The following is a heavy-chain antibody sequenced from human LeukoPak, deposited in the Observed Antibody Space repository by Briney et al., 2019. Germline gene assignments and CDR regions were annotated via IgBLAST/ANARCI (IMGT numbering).Heavy chain of an antibody. V-gene: IGHV3-33*01. CDR3: ARWGGTRQYYFDY. CDR1: GFIFSDYG. J-gene: IGHJ4*02. CDR2: TRFDGSIK. D-gene: IGHD1-1*01. Sequence: GRSLRLSCAVSGFIFSDYGFHWVRQAPGKGLEWVAVTRFDGSIKQYADSVKGRFTISRYDSKNTLYLQMNFLKSEDTAVYYCARWGGTRQYYFDYWGQGTLVTVSS.